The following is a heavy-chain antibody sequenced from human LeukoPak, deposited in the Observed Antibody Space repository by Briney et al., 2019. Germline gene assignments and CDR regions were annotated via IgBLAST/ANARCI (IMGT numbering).Heavy chain of an antibody. CDR1: GFTFSSYW. CDR3: ARDRGYYYDSSGYYT. CDR2: INSDGSST. D-gene: IGHD3-22*01. J-gene: IGHJ5*02. V-gene: IGHV3-74*01. Sequence: GGSLRLSCAASGFTFSSYWMHWVRQAPGKGLVWVSRINSDGSSTSYADSVKGRFTISRDNAKNTLYLQMNSLRAEDTAVYYCARDRGYYYDSSGYYTWGQGTLVTVSS.